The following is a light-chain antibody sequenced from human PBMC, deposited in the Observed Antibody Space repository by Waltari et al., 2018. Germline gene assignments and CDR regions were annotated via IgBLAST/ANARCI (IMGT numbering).Light chain of an antibody. J-gene: IGKJ1*01. V-gene: IGKV3-20*01. Sequence: EIVLTQSPGTLSLSPGERATLSCRASQSVGKSLAGYQPRPGQAPRLLIYDASARATGTPGRFSGSGFGTGFSLAISSLEPEDVAVYFCQHYVNLPVTFGQGTKVEI. CDR1: QSVGKS. CDR2: DAS. CDR3: QHYVNLPVT.